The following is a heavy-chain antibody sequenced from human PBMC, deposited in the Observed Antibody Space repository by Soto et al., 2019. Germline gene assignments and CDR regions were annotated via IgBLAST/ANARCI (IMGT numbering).Heavy chain of an antibody. V-gene: IGHV4-4*02. CDR2: IYHSGST. CDR3: ARVGPSGEYYDSSGSIDY. D-gene: IGHD3-22*01. Sequence: PSETLSLTCAVSGGSISSSNWWSWVRQPPGKGLEWIGEIYHSGSTNYNPSLKSQVTISVDKSKNQFSLKLSSVTAADTAVYYCARVGPSGEYYDSSGSIDYWGRGTLVTVSS. J-gene: IGHJ4*02. CDR1: GGSISSSNW.